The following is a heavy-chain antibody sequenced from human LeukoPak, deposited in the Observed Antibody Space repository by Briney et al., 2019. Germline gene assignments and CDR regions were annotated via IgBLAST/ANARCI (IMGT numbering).Heavy chain of an antibody. J-gene: IGHJ4*02. D-gene: IGHD4-11*01. CDR3: AKAHDYNNYWVPGN. Sequence: PGGSLRLSCAASGFTFSTYAMSWVRQAPGKGLEWVSAISGSGVSTHYGDSVKGRFTISRDNSKNTLYLQMDSLRAEDTAVYYCAKAHDYNNYWVPGNWGQGTLVTVSS. CDR2: ISGSGVST. CDR1: GFTFSTYA. V-gene: IGHV3-23*01.